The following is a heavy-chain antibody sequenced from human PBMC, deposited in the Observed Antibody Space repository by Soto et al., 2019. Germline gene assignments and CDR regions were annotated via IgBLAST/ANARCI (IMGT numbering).Heavy chain of an antibody. V-gene: IGHV3-66*01. J-gene: IGHJ4*02. CDR2: IYSGGST. Sequence: EVQLVESGGGLVQPGGSLRLSCAASGFTVSSNYMSWVRQATGKGLEWVSVIYSGGSTYYSDSVKGRFSISRDNSKNTLYLQMNSLRAEETGVYFCARAVTLGGVPLWGQGTLVTFSS. D-gene: IGHD3-16*01. CDR3: ARAVTLGGVPL. CDR1: GFTVSSNY.